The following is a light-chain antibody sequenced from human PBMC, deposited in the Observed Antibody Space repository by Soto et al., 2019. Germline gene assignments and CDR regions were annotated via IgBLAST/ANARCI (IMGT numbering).Light chain of an antibody. V-gene: IGKV3-15*01. CDR3: QQYNNWPPKYT. CDR2: DAS. CDR1: QSVSSN. J-gene: IGKJ2*01. Sequence: EIVMTQSPATLSVSPGERATLSCRASQSVSSNLAWYQQKPGQAPRLLMYDASTRATGIPARFSGSGSGTEFTLTISSLQSEDSAVYYCQQYNNWPPKYTFGQGTKLEIK.